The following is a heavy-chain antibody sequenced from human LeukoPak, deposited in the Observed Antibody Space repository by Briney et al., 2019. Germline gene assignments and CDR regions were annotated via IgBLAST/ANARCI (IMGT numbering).Heavy chain of an antibody. J-gene: IGHJ4*02. D-gene: IGHD1-1*01. CDR1: GGSISSYY. V-gene: IGHV4-59*12. CDR2: IYYSGST. CDR3: ARGNYYFDY. Sequence: SETLSLTCTVSGGSISSYYWSWIRQPPGKGLEWIGYIYYSGSTNYNPSLKSRVTISVDTSKNQFSLKLSSVTAADTAVYYCARGNYYFDYWGQGTLVTVSS.